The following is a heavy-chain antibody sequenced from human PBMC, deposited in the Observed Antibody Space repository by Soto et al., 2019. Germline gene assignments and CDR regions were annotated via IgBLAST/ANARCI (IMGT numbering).Heavy chain of an antibody. CDR3: ARGPKGSGSYAYYYYYMDV. Sequence: QVQLVQSGAEVKKPGSSVKVSCKASGGTFSSYSISWVRQAPGQGLEWMGRIIPILEIANYAQKFQGRVTITAAKATSTAYMELSSLRSEDTAVYYCARGPKGSGSYAYYYYYMDVWGKGTTVTVS. CDR2: IIPILEIA. V-gene: IGHV1-69*02. J-gene: IGHJ6*03. CDR1: GGTFSSYS. D-gene: IGHD3-10*01.